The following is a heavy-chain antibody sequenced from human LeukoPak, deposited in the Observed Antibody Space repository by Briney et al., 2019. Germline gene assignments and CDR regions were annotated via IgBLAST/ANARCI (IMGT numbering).Heavy chain of an antibody. D-gene: IGHD3-16*01. Sequence: SVKVSCKASGGTFSSYAISWVRQATGQGREWMGGIIPIFGTANYAQKFQGRVTITADESTSTAYMELGSLRSEDTAVYYCGCAPRVGGYYYYMDVWGKGTTVTISS. CDR1: GGTFSSYA. V-gene: IGHV1-69*13. CDR3: GCAPRVGGYYYYMDV. CDR2: IIPIFGTA. J-gene: IGHJ6*03.